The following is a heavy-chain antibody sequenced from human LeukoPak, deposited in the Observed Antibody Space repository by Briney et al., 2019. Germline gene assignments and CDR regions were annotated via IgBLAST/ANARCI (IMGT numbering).Heavy chain of an antibody. V-gene: IGHV4-59*01. D-gene: IGHD1-1*01. J-gene: IGHJ4*02. CDR3: ARDPGGTGFDY. CDR2: IYYSGST. Sequence: SETLSLTCTVSGGSISSYYWSWIRQPPGKGLERIGYIYYSGSTNYNPSLKSRVTISVDTSKNQFSLKLSSVTAADTAVYYCARDPGGTGFDYWGQGTLVTVSS. CDR1: GGSISSYY.